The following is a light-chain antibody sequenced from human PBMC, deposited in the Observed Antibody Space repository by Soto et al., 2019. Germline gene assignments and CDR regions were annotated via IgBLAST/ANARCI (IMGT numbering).Light chain of an antibody. Sequence: QSVLTQPPSASGTPGQRVSISCSGSSSNIGSNIVNWYQQFPGTAPKLLIYTNNQRPSGVPDRFSGSKSGTSASLAISGLRSVDEADYYCATWDDSLNAVVFGGGTKVTVL. V-gene: IGLV1-44*01. CDR1: SSNIGSNI. J-gene: IGLJ2*01. CDR2: TNN. CDR3: ATWDDSLNAVV.